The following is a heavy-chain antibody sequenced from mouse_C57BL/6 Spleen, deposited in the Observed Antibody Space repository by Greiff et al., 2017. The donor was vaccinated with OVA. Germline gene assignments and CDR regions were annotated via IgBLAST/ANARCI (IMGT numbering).Heavy chain of an antibody. CDR2: IDPSDSYT. CDR3: ASWGTSYAMDY. V-gene: IGHV1-59*01. J-gene: IGHJ4*01. D-gene: IGHD2-14*01. Sequence: QVQLQQPGAELVRPGTSVKLSCKASGYTFTSYWMHWVKQRPGQGLEWIGVIDPSDSYTNYNQKFKGKATLTVDTSSSTAYMQLSSLTSEDSAVYDCASWGTSYAMDYWGQGTSVTVSS. CDR1: GYTFTSYW.